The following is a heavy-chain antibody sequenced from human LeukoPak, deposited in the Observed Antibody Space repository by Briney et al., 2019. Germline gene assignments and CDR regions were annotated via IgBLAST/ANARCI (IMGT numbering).Heavy chain of an antibody. V-gene: IGHV3-21*01. CDR3: ARGRGVIGWFDP. CDR2: ISSSSSYI. CDR1: GFTLSTYY. D-gene: IGHD3-16*02. J-gene: IGHJ5*02. Sequence: GGSLRLSCAASGFTLSTYYMSWVRQAPGKGLEWVSSISSSSSYIYYADSVKGRFTISRDNAKNSLYLQMNSLRAEDTAVYYCARGRGVIGWFDPWGQGTLVTVSS.